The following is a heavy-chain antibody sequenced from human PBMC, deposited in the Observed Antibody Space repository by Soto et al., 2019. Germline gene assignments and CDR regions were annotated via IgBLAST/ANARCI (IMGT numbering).Heavy chain of an antibody. CDR2: IYYSGST. J-gene: IGHJ4*02. V-gene: IGHV4-31*03. CDR1: GGSISSGGYY. Sequence: QVQLQESGPGLVKPSQTLSLTCTVSGGSISSGGYYWSWIRQHPGKGLEWIGYIYYSGSTYYNPSLKSRVTITVDTSKNQFSLKLSSVTAADTAVYYCARGGGDDTAMVDYYFDYWGQGTLVTVSS. D-gene: IGHD5-18*01. CDR3: ARGGGDDTAMVDYYFDY.